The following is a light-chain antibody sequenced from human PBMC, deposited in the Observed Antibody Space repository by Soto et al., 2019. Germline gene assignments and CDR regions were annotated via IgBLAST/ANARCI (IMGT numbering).Light chain of an antibody. V-gene: IGLV1-44*01. CDR3: AAWDDSLNGYV. CDR1: SSNIGSNT. Sequence: QSVLTQPPSASGTPGQRGTISCSGSSSNIGSNTVNWYQQLPGTAPKLLIYSNNQRPSGVPDRFSGSKSGTSASLAISGLQSEGEADYYCAAWDDSLNGYVFGTGTKVTVL. CDR2: SNN. J-gene: IGLJ1*01.